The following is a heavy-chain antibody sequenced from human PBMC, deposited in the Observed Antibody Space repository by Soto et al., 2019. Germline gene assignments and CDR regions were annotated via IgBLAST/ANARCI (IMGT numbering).Heavy chain of an antibody. V-gene: IGHV3-23*01. J-gene: IGHJ6*02. CDR1: GFTFSSCA. CDR2: IIDSGGST. Sequence: GGSLRLSCAASGFTFSSCAMGWVRQAPGKGLEWVSDIIDSGGSTYYADSVKGRFTISRDNSKSTLYLQMNSPRAEDTALYYCAKGRSYYFFYGVAVWGQGTPVIVSS. CDR3: AKGRSYYFFYGVAV.